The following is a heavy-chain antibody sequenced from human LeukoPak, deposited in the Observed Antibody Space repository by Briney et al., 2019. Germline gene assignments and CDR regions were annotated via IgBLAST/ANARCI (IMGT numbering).Heavy chain of an antibody. D-gene: IGHD3-22*01. J-gene: IGHJ4*02. CDR2: ISSSSSYI. V-gene: IGHV3-21*01. CDR1: GFTFSSYW. Sequence: GGSLRLSCAASGFTFSSYWMSWVRQAPGKGLEWVSSISSSSSYIYYADSVKGRFTISRDNAKNSLYLQMNSLRAEDTAVYYCARGWRSGYYLYFDYWGQGTLVTVSS. CDR3: ARGWRSGYYLYFDY.